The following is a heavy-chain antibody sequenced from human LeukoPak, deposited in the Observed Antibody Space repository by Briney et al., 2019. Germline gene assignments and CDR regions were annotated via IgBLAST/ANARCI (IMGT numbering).Heavy chain of an antibody. CDR2: IYTSGST. J-gene: IGHJ4*02. CDR1: GGSISSSSYY. V-gene: IGHV4-61*02. Sequence: KTSETLSLTCTVSGGSISSSSYYWSWIRQPAGKGLEWIGRIYTSGSTNYNPSLKSRVTMSVDTSKNQFSLKLSSVTAADTAVYYCARDIMTFDYWGQGTLVTVSS. CDR3: ARDIMTFDY.